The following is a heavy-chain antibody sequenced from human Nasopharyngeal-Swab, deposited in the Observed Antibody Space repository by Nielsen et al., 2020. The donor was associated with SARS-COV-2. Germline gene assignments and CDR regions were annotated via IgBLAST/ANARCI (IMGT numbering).Heavy chain of an antibody. CDR1: GFIFSCSA. Sequence: GESLKISCAASGFIFSCSAMHWVRQASGKGLEWVGRIRSKANSYATAYAASVKGRFTISRDDSKNTAYLQMNSLKTEDTAVYYCTSSIAAAGSRYYYYYIDVWGKGTTVTVSS. V-gene: IGHV3-73*01. CDR2: IRSKANSYAT. J-gene: IGHJ6*03. D-gene: IGHD6-13*01. CDR3: TSSIAAAGSRYYYYYIDV.